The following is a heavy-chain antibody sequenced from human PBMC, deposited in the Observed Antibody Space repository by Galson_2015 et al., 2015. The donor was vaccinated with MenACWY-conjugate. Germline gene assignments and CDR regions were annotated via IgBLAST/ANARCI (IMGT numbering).Heavy chain of an antibody. V-gene: IGHV3-72*01. D-gene: IGHD3-10*01. Sequence: LRLSCAASGFTFSDHHMDWVRQAPGKGLEWVGRTGNRANSYATEYAAAMKGRFTISRDNSKNSLYLQVNSLKSEDTAVYYCATTFGSGSYPQYLYYGLDVWGQGTTVTVFS. J-gene: IGHJ6*02. CDR3: ATTFGSGSYPQYLYYGLDV. CDR1: GFTFSDHH. CDR2: TGNRANSYAT.